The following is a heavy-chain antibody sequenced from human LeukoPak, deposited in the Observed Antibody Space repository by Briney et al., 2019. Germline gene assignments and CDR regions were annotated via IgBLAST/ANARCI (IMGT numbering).Heavy chain of an antibody. J-gene: IGHJ4*02. D-gene: IGHD3-9*01. CDR3: ARAVGSFDWLPLFDY. CDR1: GSSIRCGCT. CDR2: IYHSGIT. Sequence: SETLSLTCTVSGSSIRCGCTWGCIRLPPGKGLEWIGNIYHSGITYYTPSLKSRVTISVDTSKNQFYLKLNSVTAADTAVYYCARAVGSFDWLPLFDYWGQGTLVTVSS. V-gene: IGHV4-38-2*02.